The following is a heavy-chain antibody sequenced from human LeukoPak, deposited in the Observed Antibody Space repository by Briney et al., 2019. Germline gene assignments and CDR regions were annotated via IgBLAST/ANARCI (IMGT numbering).Heavy chain of an antibody. Sequence: ASVKVSCKASGYTFTGYYMHWVRQAPGQGLEWMGWISAYNGNTNYAQKLQGRVTMTTDTSTSTAYMELRSLRTDDTAVYYCARVMIVIRAVSNFDYWGQGTLVTVSS. CDR1: GYTFTGYY. CDR3: ARVMIVIRAVSNFDY. V-gene: IGHV1-18*04. J-gene: IGHJ4*02. CDR2: ISAYNGNT. D-gene: IGHD3-22*01.